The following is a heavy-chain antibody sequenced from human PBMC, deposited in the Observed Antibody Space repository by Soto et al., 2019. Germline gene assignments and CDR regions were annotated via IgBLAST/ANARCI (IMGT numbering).Heavy chain of an antibody. V-gene: IGHV1-46*01. CDR2: INLSASST. D-gene: IGHD2-2*01. J-gene: IGHJ6*02. CDR3: AREVVVTPSTAADYLYHGMDV. CDR1: GYTFTNYY. Sequence: ASVKVSCKASGYTFTNYYMHWLRQAPGQGLEWLGVINLSASSTTYAQEFQGRVSMTRDTSASTVNMELTSLRSEDTAVYYCAREVVVTPSTAADYLYHGMDVWGQGTTVTVSS.